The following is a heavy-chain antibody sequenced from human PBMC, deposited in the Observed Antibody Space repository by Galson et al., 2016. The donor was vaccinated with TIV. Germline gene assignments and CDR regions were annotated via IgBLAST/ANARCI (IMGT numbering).Heavy chain of an antibody. Sequence: LSLTCTVSGGSISSRGYYWSWIRQHPGKGLEWIGYIYYSGSTYYSPSLKSRLTISLDTSKNQFSLKLNSVTAADTAVYYCVRGLLDTSGYYPPPDAFDIWGQGTMVTVTS. CDR2: IYYSGST. CDR1: GGSISSRGYY. D-gene: IGHD3-22*01. V-gene: IGHV4-31*03. J-gene: IGHJ3*02. CDR3: VRGLLDTSGYYPPPDAFDI.